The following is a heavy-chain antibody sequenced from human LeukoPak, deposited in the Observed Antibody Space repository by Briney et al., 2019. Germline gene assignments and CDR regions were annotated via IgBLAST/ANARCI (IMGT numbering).Heavy chain of an antibody. D-gene: IGHD3-3*01. V-gene: IGHV4-34*01. CDR1: GGSFSGYY. Sequence: PSETLSLTCAVYGGSFSGYYWSWIRQPPGKGLEWIGEINHSGSTNYNPSLKSRVTISVDTSKNQFSLKLSSVTAADTAVYYCARCFNFWSGYLGRLWFDPWGQGTLVTVSS. CDR3: ARCFNFWSGYLGRLWFDP. J-gene: IGHJ5*02. CDR2: INHSGST.